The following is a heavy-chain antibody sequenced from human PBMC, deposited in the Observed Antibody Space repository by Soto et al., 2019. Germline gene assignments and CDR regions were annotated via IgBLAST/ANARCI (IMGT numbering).Heavy chain of an antibody. Sequence: PGESLKSSCKGSGYSFTSYWISWVRQMPGKGLEWMGRIDPSDSYTNYSPSFQGHVTISADKSISTAYLQWSSLKASDTAMYYCASGGSGTVTSFPLYYYYYGMDVWGQGTTVTVSS. D-gene: IGHD4-17*01. CDR2: IDPSDSYT. CDR3: ASGGSGTVTSFPLYYYYYGMDV. V-gene: IGHV5-10-1*01. CDR1: GYSFTSYW. J-gene: IGHJ6*02.